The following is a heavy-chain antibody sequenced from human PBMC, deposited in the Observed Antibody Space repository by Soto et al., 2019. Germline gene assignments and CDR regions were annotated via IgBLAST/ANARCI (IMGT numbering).Heavy chain of an antibody. J-gene: IGHJ4*02. Sequence: EVQLLESGGGLVQPGGSLRLSCAASGLTFSNYAVSWVRQAPGKGLEWVSGISADGGSTYYADSVKGRFTISRDNSKNTVYLQMNSLRDDDTAVYFCAKDLRRSSHFDYWGQGTLVTVSS. CDR1: GLTFSNYA. V-gene: IGHV3-23*01. CDR2: ISADGGST. CDR3: AKDLRRSSHFDY.